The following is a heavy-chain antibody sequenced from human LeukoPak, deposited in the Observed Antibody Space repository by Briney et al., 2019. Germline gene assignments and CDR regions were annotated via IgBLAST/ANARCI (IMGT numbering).Heavy chain of an antibody. J-gene: IGHJ6*02. V-gene: IGHV3-20*04. CDR2: INWNGGST. CDR1: GFTFDDYG. D-gene: IGHD2-21*02. CDR3: ARAMTDNYYYGMDV. Sequence: GGSLRLSCAASGFTFDDYGMTWVRQAPGKGLEWVSGINWNGGSTGYADSVKGRFTISRDNAKNSLHLQMNSLRAEDTAFYYCARAMTDNYYYGMDVWGQGTTVTVSS.